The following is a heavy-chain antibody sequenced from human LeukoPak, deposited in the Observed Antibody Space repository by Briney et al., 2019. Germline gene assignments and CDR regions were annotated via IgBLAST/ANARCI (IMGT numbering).Heavy chain of an antibody. CDR3: ARVTTAAGYYYYYYTDV. J-gene: IGHJ6*03. D-gene: IGHD6-13*01. CDR2: ISGSAVNT. Sequence: GGSLRLSCAASGTSFSNFVMTWVRQAPGKGLEWISTISGSAVNTYYADSVKGRFTISRDNAKNSLYLQMNSLRAEDTAVYYCARVTTAAGYYYYYYTDVWGKGTTVTVSS. CDR1: GTSFSNFV. V-gene: IGHV3-23*01.